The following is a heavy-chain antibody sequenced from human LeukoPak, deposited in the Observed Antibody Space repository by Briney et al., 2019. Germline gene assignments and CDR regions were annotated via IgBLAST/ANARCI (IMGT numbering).Heavy chain of an antibody. CDR3: ARVYYYGSGTKLLFDAFDI. Sequence: PSETLSLTCAVSGAFISSGNWWSWVRQPPGKGLEWIGEMYQDGRTNSYPSLKSRVTISLDKSKNQFSLRLSSVTAADTAVYYCARVYYYGSGTKLLFDAFDIWGQGTMVTVSS. D-gene: IGHD3-10*01. J-gene: IGHJ3*02. CDR2: MYQDGRT. CDR1: GAFISSGNW. V-gene: IGHV4-4*02.